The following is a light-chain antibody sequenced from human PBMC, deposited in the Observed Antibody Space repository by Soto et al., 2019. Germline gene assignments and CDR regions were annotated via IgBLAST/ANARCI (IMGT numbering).Light chain of an antibody. CDR3: QQRSDWWT. CDR1: QSVNNF. J-gene: IGKJ1*01. Sequence: EIVLTQSPATLSLSPGERATISCRASQSVNNFLAWYQQKPGQAPRLLIYDSSNRATGIPARFSGSGSGTDFTLNISSLEPEDFAVYYCQQRSDWWTVGQGTKVDI. CDR2: DSS. V-gene: IGKV3-11*01.